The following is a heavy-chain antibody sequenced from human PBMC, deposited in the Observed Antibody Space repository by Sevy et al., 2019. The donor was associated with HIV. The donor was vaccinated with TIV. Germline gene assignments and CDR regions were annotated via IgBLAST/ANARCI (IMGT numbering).Heavy chain of an antibody. CDR2: PSGSGGST. CDR3: AKDGQPYYDISTGYYKTQRYYFDY. D-gene: IGHD3-9*01. J-gene: IGHJ4*02. V-gene: IGHV3-23*01. Sequence: GGSLRLSCAASGFTFSSYAMSWVRLAPGKGLEWVSAPSGSGGSTDYADSVKGRFTISRDNSKNTLYLQMNSLRAEDTVVYYCAKDGQPYYDISTGYYKTQRYYFDYWGQGTLVTVSS. CDR1: GFTFSSYA.